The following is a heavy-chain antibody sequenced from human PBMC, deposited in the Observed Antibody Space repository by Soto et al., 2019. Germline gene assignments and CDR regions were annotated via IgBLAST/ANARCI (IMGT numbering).Heavy chain of an antibody. CDR2: ISYDGSNK. J-gene: IGHJ4*02. CDR3: AKEDSIERRHQRPSHY. D-gene: IGHD2-15*01. CDR1: GFTFSSYG. Sequence: GGSLRLSFAASGFTFSSYGMHWVRQAPGKGLEWVAVISYDGSNKYYADSVKGRFTISRDNSKNTLYLQMNSLRAEDTAVYYCAKEDSIERRHQRPSHYCGQGTLDTGSS. V-gene: IGHV3-30*18.